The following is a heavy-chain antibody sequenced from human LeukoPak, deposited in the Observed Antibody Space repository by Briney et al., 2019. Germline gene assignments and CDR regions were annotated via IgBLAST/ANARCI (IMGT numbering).Heavy chain of an antibody. CDR2: INPSVGST. D-gene: IGHD3-22*01. Sequence: ASVKVSCKAFGYTFTSYYMQWVRQAPGQGLEWMGIINPSVGSTTYAQKFQGRITVTRDMSTSTVYMELSSLRSGDTAVYYCARSNWNYYDSFDFWGQGALVTVSS. CDR3: ARSNWNYYDSFDF. V-gene: IGHV1-46*01. CDR1: GYTFTSYY. J-gene: IGHJ4*02.